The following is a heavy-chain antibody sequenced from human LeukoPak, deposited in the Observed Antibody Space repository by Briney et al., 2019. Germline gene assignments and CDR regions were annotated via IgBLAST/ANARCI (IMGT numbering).Heavy chain of an antibody. Sequence: ASVKVSCKASGYTFTGYYMHWVRQAPGQGLEWMGIINPSGGSTSYAQKFQGRVTMTRDTSTSTVYMELSSLRSEDTAVYYCARAAAAGTLPDYWGQGTLVTVSS. CDR3: ARAAAAGTLPDY. J-gene: IGHJ4*02. CDR1: GYTFTGYY. V-gene: IGHV1-46*03. D-gene: IGHD6-13*01. CDR2: INPSGGST.